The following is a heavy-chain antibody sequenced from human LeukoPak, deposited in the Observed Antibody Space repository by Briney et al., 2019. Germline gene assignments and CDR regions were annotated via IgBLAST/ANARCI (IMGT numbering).Heavy chain of an antibody. J-gene: IGHJ5*02. V-gene: IGHV1-69*06. CDR2: IIPIFGTA. CDR1: GGTFSSYA. CDR3: ARDGGEAAAGTYGWFDP. Sequence: GASVKVSCKASGGTFSSYAISWVRQAPGLGLEWMGGIIPIFGTANYAQKFQGRVTITADKSTSTAYMELSSLRSEDTAVYYCARDGGEAAAGTYGWFDPWGQGTLVTVSS. D-gene: IGHD6-13*01.